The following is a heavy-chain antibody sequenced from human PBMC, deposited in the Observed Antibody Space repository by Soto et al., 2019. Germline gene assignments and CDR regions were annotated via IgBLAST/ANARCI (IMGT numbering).Heavy chain of an antibody. CDR2: IWYDGSNK. Sequence: GGSLRLSCAASGFTFSSYGMHWVRQAPGKGLEWVAVIWYDGSNKYYADSVKGRFTISRDNSKNTLYLQMNSLRAEDTAVYYCARDGGVAVAGHENFDYWGQGTLVTVSS. D-gene: IGHD6-19*01. CDR1: GFTFSSYG. J-gene: IGHJ4*02. V-gene: IGHV3-33*01. CDR3: ARDGGVAVAGHENFDY.